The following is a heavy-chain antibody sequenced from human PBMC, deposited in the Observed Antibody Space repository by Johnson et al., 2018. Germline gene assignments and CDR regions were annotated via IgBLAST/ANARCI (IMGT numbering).Heavy chain of an antibody. V-gene: IGHV3-9*01. Sequence: VQLVESGGGLVQPGRSLRLACAASVFTFDDYAMPWVRQAPGKGLEWVSGISWNSGSIGYAESVQGRFTISSDIAKNSLYLQRNSLRAEDTALYYCAKSGYEYISSLMGAFDIWGQGTMVPVSS. J-gene: IGHJ3*02. CDR3: AKSGYEYISSLMGAFDI. CDR2: ISWNSGSI. D-gene: IGHD6-6*01. CDR1: VFTFDDYA.